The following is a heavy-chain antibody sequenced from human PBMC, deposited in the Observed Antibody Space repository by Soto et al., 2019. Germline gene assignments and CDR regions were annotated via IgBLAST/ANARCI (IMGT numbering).Heavy chain of an antibody. CDR1: GYTFTSFG. D-gene: IGHD3-9*01. J-gene: IGHJ3*02. Sequence: ASVKVSCKASGYTFTSFGFSWVRQAPGQGLEWMGWISAYNGNTNYAQKLQGRVTMTTDTSTSTAYMELRSLRSDDTAVYYCASRLQYDLLTAYLPRASDAFDIWGQGTMVTVSS. CDR3: ASRLQYDLLTAYLPRASDAFDI. V-gene: IGHV1-18*01. CDR2: ISAYNGNT.